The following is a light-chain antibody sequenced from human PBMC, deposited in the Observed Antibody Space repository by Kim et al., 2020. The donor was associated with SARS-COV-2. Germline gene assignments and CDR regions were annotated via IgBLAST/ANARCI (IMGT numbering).Light chain of an antibody. CDR3: QAWDSSNVV. CDR1: KLGDKY. CDR2: QDT. V-gene: IGLV3-1*01. J-gene: IGLJ3*02. Sequence: SYELTQPPSVSVSPGQTAIITCSGEKLGDKYASWYQQQPGQSPVLVIYQDTRRPSAIPERFSGSNSGNTATLTISETQAMDEGDYYCQAWDSSNVVFGGGTKLTVL.